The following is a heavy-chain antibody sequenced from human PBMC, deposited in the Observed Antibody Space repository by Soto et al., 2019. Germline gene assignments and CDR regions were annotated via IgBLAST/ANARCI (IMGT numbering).Heavy chain of an antibody. V-gene: IGHV3-21*01. D-gene: IGHD6-19*01. CDR3: ARDTIAVAGNYYYYGMDV. Sequence: GGSLRLSCAASGFTFSSYSMNWVRQAPGKGLEWVSSISSSSSYIYYADSVKGRFTISRDNAKNSLYLQMNSLRAEDTAVYYCARDTIAVAGNYYYYGMDVWGQGTTVTVSS. CDR2: ISSSSSYI. CDR1: GFTFSSYS. J-gene: IGHJ6*02.